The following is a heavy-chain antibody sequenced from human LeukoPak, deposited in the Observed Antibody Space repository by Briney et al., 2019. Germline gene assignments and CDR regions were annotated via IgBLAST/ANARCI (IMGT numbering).Heavy chain of an antibody. CDR3: ARPRRAYYYGSGSYFGYFDY. J-gene: IGHJ4*02. CDR2: INHSGST. V-gene: IGHV4-34*01. D-gene: IGHD3-10*01. Sequence: SETLSLTCAVYGGSFSGYYWSWIRQPPGKGLEWIGEINHSGSTNYNPPLKSRVTISVDTSKNQFSLKLSSVTAADTAVYYCARPRRAYYYGSGSYFGYFDYWGQGTLVTVSS. CDR1: GGSFSGYY.